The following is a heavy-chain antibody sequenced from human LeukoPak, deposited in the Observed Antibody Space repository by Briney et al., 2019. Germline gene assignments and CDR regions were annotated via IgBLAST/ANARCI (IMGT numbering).Heavy chain of an antibody. J-gene: IGHJ6*03. V-gene: IGHV1-8*03. CDR2: MNPNSGNT. CDR1: GYTFTNYD. D-gene: IGHD6-13*01. Sequence: ASVKVSCKASGYTFTNYDINWVRQATGQGLEWMGWMNPNSGNTGYAQKFQGRVTITRNTSISTAYMELSSLRSEDTAVYYCARGIRYSSSWYRGDYYYYMDVWGKGTTVTVSS. CDR3: ARGIRYSSSWYRGDYYYYMDV.